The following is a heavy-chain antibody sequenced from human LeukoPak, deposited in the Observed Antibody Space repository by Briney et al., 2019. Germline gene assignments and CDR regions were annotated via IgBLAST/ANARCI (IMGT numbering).Heavy chain of an antibody. CDR3: TTDIHYDILTGYYEFDY. D-gene: IGHD3-9*01. Sequence: PGGSLRLSCAASGFTFSNAWMSWVRQAPGKGLEWVGRIKSKTDGGTTDYAAPVKGRFTISRDYSKNTLYLQMNSLKTEDTAVYYCTTDIHYDILTGYYEFDYWGQGTLVTVSS. V-gene: IGHV3-15*01. J-gene: IGHJ4*02. CDR2: IKSKTDGGTT. CDR1: GFTFSNAW.